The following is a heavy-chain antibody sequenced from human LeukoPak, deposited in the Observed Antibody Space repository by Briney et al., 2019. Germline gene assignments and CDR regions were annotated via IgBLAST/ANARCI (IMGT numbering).Heavy chain of an antibody. J-gene: IGHJ4*02. CDR1: GFTFSSYA. D-gene: IGHD3-3*01. Sequence: GGSLRLSCAASGFTFSSYAMSWVRQAPGKGLEWVSAISGSGGSTYYADSMKGRFTISRDNSKNTLYLQMNSLRAEDTAVYYCATEYYDFWSGSQGPFDYWGQGTLVTVSS. CDR2: ISGSGGST. CDR3: ATEYYDFWSGSQGPFDY. V-gene: IGHV3-23*01.